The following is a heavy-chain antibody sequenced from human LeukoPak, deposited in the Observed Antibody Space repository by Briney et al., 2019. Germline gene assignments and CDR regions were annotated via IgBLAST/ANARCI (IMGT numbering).Heavy chain of an antibody. Sequence: GGSLRLSCAASGFTFSSYAMHWVRQAPGKGLEWVAVISYDGSNKYYADSVKGRFTISRDNSMNTLYLQMNSLRAEDTAVYYCARERLLRAFDIWGQGTMVTVSS. CDR3: ARERLLRAFDI. CDR1: GFTFSSYA. D-gene: IGHD2-21*02. J-gene: IGHJ3*02. V-gene: IGHV3-30-3*01. CDR2: ISYDGSNK.